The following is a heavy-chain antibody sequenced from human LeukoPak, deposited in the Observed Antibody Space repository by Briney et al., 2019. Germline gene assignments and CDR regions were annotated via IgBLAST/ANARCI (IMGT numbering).Heavy chain of an antibody. D-gene: IGHD2-2*02. CDR3: ARQADYDLFQPLLYIY. CDR2: IYYSGST. CDR1: GGSISSYF. J-gene: IGHJ4*02. V-gene: IGHV4-59*08. Sequence: ASETLSLTCTVSGGSISSYFWSWIRQPPGKGLEWIGYIYYSGSTTYNPSLKSRVTISIDTSKNHFSLKLTSVTAADTAVYYCARQADYDLFQPLLYIYWGQGSLVTVSS.